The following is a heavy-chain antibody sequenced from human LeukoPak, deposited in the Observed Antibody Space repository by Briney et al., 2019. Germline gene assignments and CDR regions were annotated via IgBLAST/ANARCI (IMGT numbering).Heavy chain of an antibody. Sequence: PGGSLRLSCAASGFTFSSYGMHWVRQAPGKGLEWVAVISYDGSNKYYADSVKGRFTISRDNSKNTLYLQMNSLRAEDTAVYYCAKDRYYYDSSGYYYYYGMDVWGQGTTVTVSS. V-gene: IGHV3-30*18. CDR1: GFTFSSYG. D-gene: IGHD3-22*01. J-gene: IGHJ6*02. CDR2: ISYDGSNK. CDR3: AKDRYYYDSSGYYYYYGMDV.